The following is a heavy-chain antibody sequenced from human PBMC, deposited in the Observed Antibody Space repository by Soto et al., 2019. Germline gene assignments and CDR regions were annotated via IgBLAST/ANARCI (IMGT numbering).Heavy chain of an antibody. J-gene: IGHJ3*02. D-gene: IGHD3-10*01. CDR3: ARVYGSGSYKDAFDI. CDR2: ISGSGGST. CDR1: GLTFSSYA. V-gene: IGHV3-23*01. Sequence: GGSLRLSCAASGLTFSSYAMSWVRQAPGKGLEGVSAISGSGGSTYYADSVKGRFTISRDNSKNTLYLQMNSLRAEDTAVYYCARVYGSGSYKDAFDIWGQGTMVTVSS.